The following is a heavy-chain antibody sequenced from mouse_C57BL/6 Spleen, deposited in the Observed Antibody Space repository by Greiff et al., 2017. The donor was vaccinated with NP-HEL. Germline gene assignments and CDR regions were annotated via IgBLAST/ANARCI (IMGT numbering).Heavy chain of an antibody. J-gene: IGHJ1*03. V-gene: IGHV5-6*02. Sequence: EVMLVESGGDLVKPGGSLKLSCAASGFTFSSYGMSWVRQTPDKRLEWVATISSGGSYTYYPDSVKGRFTISRDNAKNTLYLQMSSLKSEDTAMYYCASSMIKRYFDVWGTGTTVTVSS. CDR3: ASSMIKRYFDV. D-gene: IGHD2-4*01. CDR2: ISSGGSYT. CDR1: GFTFSSYG.